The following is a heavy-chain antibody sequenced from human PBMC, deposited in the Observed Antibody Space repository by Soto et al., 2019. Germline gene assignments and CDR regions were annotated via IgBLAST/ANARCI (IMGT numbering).Heavy chain of an antibody. J-gene: IGHJ6*02. Sequence: ASVKVSCKSSGYSFTSYGISWVRQAPGQGLEWMGWISHYNGNINYAQNFKGRFTMTTDTSTRTADMELRSLRSDDTAVYYCARDWENIVLMVYAPYYYYYGMDVWGQGTTVTVSS. CDR2: ISHYNGNI. CDR1: GYSFTSYG. D-gene: IGHD2-8*01. CDR3: ARDWENIVLMVYAPYYYYYGMDV. V-gene: IGHV1-18*04.